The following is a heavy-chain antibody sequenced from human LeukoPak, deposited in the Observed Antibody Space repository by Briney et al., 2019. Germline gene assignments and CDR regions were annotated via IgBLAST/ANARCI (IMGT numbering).Heavy chain of an antibody. Sequence: SVKVSCKASAGMFYTYAISWVRQVPGHGLEWMGRITPLSATPSQSQWIQGRVTITADISTNTVYLDLSSLRSEDTALYFCAGDPPGTPVGFDVWGQGTMVTVSS. CDR1: AGMFYTYA. CDR2: ITPLSATP. CDR3: AGDPPGTPVGFDV. D-gene: IGHD3-10*01. V-gene: IGHV1-69*06. J-gene: IGHJ3*01.